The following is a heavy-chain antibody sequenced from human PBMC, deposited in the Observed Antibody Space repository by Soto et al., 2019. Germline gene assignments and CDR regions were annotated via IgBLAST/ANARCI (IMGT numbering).Heavy chain of an antibody. CDR3: VREGRNTTTCVGGRMNAFDI. CDR1: GDSVSTNSGA. Sequence: QVRLQQSGPGLANPSQTLSLTCVISGDSVSTNSGAWSWIRQSPSRSLEWLGRTYYRSRWHYESGPSVKTRATIISDTSKNQLSLQLNSVPPAETALYYCVREGRNTTTCVGGRMNAFDICGRGPVVTVSS. D-gene: IGHD2-2*01. J-gene: IGHJ3*02. CDR2: TYYRSRWHY. V-gene: IGHV6-1*01.